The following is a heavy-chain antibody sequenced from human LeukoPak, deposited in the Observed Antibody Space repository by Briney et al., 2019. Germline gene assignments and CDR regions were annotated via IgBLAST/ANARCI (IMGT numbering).Heavy chain of an antibody. V-gene: IGHV1-18*01. CDR1: GYTFTSYG. D-gene: IGHD3-22*01. CDR2: ISAYNGNT. J-gene: IGHJ4*02. CDR3: ARVLYYYDSSGYRPQYFDY. Sequence: ASVKVSCKASGYTFTSYGISWVRQAPGQGLEWMGWISAYNGNTNYAQKLQGRVTMTTDTSTSTAYMELRSLRSDDTAAYYCARVLYYYDSSGYRPQYFDYWGQGTLVTVSS.